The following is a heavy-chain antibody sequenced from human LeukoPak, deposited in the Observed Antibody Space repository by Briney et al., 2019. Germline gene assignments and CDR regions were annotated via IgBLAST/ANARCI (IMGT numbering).Heavy chain of an antibody. Sequence: SETLSLTCAVYGGSLTGYWWDWIRQIPGKGLEWIGEINHDAYTHYNPSLKSRVTISLDTSKNQFSLKLSSVTAADTAVYYCARVSHDYVWGSYRYHFDYWGQGTLVTVSS. J-gene: IGHJ4*02. D-gene: IGHD3-16*02. CDR1: GGSLTGYW. V-gene: IGHV4-34*01. CDR2: INHDAYT. CDR3: ARVSHDYVWGSYRYHFDY.